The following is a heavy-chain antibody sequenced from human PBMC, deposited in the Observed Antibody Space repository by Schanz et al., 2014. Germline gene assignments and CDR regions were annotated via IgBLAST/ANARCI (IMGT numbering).Heavy chain of an antibody. CDR3: ARDHTTESYYSAGPPIDY. CDR2: ITYNGGTI. J-gene: IGHJ4*02. V-gene: IGHV3-48*01. D-gene: IGHD1-26*01. CDR1: GITFSSHS. Sequence: PGGSLRLSCAASGITFSSHSFNWVRQAPGKGLEWISYITYNGGTIYYADSVKGRFTISRDNSKSTLYLQMNSLRAEDTAVYYCARDHTTESYYSAGPPIDYWGQGTLLTVSS.